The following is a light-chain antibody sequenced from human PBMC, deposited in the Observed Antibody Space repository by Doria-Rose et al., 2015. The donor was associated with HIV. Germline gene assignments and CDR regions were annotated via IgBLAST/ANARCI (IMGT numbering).Light chain of an antibody. Sequence: DIQMTQSPNSLYASVGDRVTITCRASQTINSYLNWYQQKPGRAPKLLIHTASNLQSGVPSRFSGSGSGTDFTLTISSLQPEDFATYHCQQTYNLPLTFGGGTKVEIK. CDR1: QTINSY. CDR3: QQTYNLPLT. V-gene: IGKV1-39*01. J-gene: IGKJ4*01. CDR2: TAS.